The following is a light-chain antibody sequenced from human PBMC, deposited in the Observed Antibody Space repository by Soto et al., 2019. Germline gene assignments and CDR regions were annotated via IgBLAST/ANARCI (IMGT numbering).Light chain of an antibody. CDR1: QSISSW. CDR3: HQYNNWPPL. V-gene: IGKV1-5*03. J-gene: IGKJ5*01. CDR2: KAS. Sequence: DIQMTQSPSTLSASVGDRVTITCRASQSISSWLAWYQQKPGKAPKLLIYKASSLESGVPARFSGSGSGTEFTLTISSLQSEDFAVYYCHQYNNWPPLFGQGTRLE.